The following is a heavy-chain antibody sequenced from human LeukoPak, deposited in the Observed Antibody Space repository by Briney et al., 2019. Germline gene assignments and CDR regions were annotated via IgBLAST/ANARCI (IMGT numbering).Heavy chain of an antibody. CDR2: IHPSGASA. CDR1: GYTFTNYY. Sequence: ASVTVSHKASGYTFTNYYIHWVRQAPGQGREWMGLIHPSGASATYAQTFQGRLPITPPTPPTTAYMVLSSLRSEDTAVYYCARDRYLISSLYVFWGQGTLVTVSS. CDR3: ARDRYLISSLYVF. D-gene: IGHD6-6*01. J-gene: IGHJ4*02. V-gene: IGHV1-46*01.